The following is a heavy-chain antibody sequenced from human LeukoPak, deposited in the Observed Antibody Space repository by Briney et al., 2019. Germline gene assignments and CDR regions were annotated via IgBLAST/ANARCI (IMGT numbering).Heavy chain of an antibody. V-gene: IGHV3-48*03. CDR2: ISTGGSSI. J-gene: IGHJ4*02. Sequence: GGSLRLSCATSEFTFSNYEMNWVRQAPGKGLEWVSHISTGGSSIYYADSVKGRFTISRDNTKNSLFLQMNSLRAEDTAVYYCARGSYHYDTSGYYRIDYWGQGTLVTVSS. CDR1: EFTFSNYE. CDR3: ARGSYHYDTSGYYRIDY. D-gene: IGHD3-22*01.